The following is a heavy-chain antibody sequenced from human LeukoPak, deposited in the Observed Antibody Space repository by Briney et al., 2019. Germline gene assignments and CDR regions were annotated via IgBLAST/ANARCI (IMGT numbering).Heavy chain of an antibody. CDR2: IYYSGST. CDR3: ARLGDYYDSSGLGYFDL. D-gene: IGHD3-22*01. V-gene: IGHV4-59*08. Sequence: PSETLSLTCTVSGGSISSYYWRWIRQPPGKGLEWIGYIYYSGSTNYNPSLKSRVTISVVTSKNQFSLKLSSVTAADTAVYYCARLGDYYDSSGLGYFDLWGRGTLVTVSS. CDR1: GGSISSYY. J-gene: IGHJ2*01.